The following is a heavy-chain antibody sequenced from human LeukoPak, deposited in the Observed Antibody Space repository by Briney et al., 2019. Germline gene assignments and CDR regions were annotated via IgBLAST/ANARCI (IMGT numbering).Heavy chain of an antibody. CDR2: ISFDGSYK. J-gene: IGHJ5*02. Sequence: GGSLRLSCAGSEFTFSTYGMHWVRQAPGKGLEWVAVISFDGSYKYYVDSVKGRFTISRDNAKNSLYLQMNSLRAEDTAVYYCARDGGSQNWFDPWGQGTLVTVSS. V-gene: IGHV3-33*05. CDR1: EFTFSTYG. CDR3: ARDGGSQNWFDP. D-gene: IGHD2-15*01.